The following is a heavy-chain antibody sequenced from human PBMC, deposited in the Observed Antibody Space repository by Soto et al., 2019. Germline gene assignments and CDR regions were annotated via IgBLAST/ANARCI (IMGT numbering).Heavy chain of an antibody. Sequence: QVQLVESGGGVVQPGRSLRLSCAASGFTFSSYGMHWVRQAPGKGLEWVAVIWYDGSNKYYADSVRGRFTISRDNSKNTLYLQMNGIRAEDTAVYYCARDERGVRGVVFRHSYSSYGMDVLGQGTTVTVSS. CDR1: GFTFSSYG. CDR2: IWYDGSNK. D-gene: IGHD3-10*01. CDR3: ARDERGVRGVVFRHSYSSYGMDV. V-gene: IGHV3-33*01. J-gene: IGHJ6*02.